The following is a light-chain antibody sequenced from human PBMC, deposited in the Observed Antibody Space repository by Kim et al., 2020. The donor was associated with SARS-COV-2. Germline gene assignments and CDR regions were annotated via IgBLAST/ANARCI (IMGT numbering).Light chain of an antibody. J-gene: IGKJ4*01. CDR1: QDIRNY. CDR2: DAS. Sequence: SVGDTVTITCQASQDIRNYLNWYQQTPGKAPRLLIYDASNLETGVPSRFSGSGSGTHFTFTISSLQPEDIATYYCQQYDDQPPLTFGGGTKVDIK. CDR3: QQYDDQPPLT. V-gene: IGKV1-33*01.